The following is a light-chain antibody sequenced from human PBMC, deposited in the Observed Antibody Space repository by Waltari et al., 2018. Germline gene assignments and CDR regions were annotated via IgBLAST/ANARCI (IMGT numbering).Light chain of an antibody. CDR3: QQYSNWPLT. CDR2: GAS. Sequence: EIVLTQSPATLSLSPGERATLSCRASQSVSNSLAWYQQKPGQATRLLIYGASYRATGIPDRFSGSGSGTDFTLTISSREPEDFAIYYCQQYSNWPLTFGGGTKVEIK. V-gene: IGKV3-15*01. J-gene: IGKJ4*01. CDR1: QSVSNS.